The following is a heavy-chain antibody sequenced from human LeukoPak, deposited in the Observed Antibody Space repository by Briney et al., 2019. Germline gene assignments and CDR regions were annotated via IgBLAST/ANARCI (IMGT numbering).Heavy chain of an antibody. D-gene: IGHD4-23*01. CDR1: GFSLWTSG. J-gene: IGHJ5*02. V-gene: IGHV3-30*18. CDR3: TKGGGISANPLDP. CDR2: TTHDGMYT. Sequence: GGSRRLSCAASGFSLWTSGIHWVRQAPGKGLEWPSLTTHDGMYTNYADSVKGRFTISTDTSKNTVYLQMNSLRPEDTAVYYCTKGGGISANPLDPWGQGTLVIVSS.